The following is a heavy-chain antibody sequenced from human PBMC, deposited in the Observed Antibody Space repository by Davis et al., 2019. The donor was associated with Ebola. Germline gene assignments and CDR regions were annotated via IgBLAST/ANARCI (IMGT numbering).Heavy chain of an antibody. D-gene: IGHD2-2*02. J-gene: IGHJ6*02. CDR1: GYTFTSYG. V-gene: IGHV1-18*04. CDR2: ISAYNGNT. Sequence: ASVKVSCKASGYTFTSYGISWVRQAPGQGLEWMGWISAYNGNTNYAQKLQGRVTMTTDTSTSTAYMELRSLRSDDTAVYYCARGTVVVPAAIRDWQQGGYYGMDVWGQGTTVTVSS. CDR3: ARGTVVVPAAIRDWQQGGYYGMDV.